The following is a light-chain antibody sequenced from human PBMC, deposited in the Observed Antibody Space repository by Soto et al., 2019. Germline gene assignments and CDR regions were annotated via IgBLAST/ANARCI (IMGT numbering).Light chain of an antibody. CDR1: QTISTH. V-gene: IGKV1-39*01. CDR3: QQYNNWPPWT. CDR2: AAS. Sequence: DIQMTQSPSSLSASVGDRVTITCRASQTISTHLNWYQQKPGKAPKLLIYAASTLQSGVPSRFSGSGSGTDFTLTINSLQSEDFAVYYCQQYNNWPPWTFGQGTKVEIK. J-gene: IGKJ1*01.